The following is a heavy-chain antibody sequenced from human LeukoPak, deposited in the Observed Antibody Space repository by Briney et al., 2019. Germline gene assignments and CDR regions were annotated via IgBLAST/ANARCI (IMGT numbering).Heavy chain of an antibody. J-gene: IGHJ4*02. CDR2: IYYSGST. V-gene: IGHV4-30-4*08. CDR1: GGSISSGDYY. CDR3: ARVGIVVVPAASY. D-gene: IGHD2-2*01. Sequence: ASETLSLTCTVSGGSISSGDYYWSWIRQPPGKGLEWIGYIYYSGSTYYNPSLKSRVTISVDTSKNQFSLKLSSVTAADTAVYYCARVGIVVVPAASYRGQGTLVTVSS.